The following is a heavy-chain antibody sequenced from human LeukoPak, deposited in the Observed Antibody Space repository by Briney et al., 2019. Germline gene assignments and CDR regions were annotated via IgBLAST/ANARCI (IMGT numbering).Heavy chain of an antibody. D-gene: IGHD6-19*01. CDR2: IYYSGST. V-gene: IGHV4-34*01. CDR1: GGSFSGYY. Sequence: PSETLSLTCAVYGGSFSGYYWSWIRQPPGKGLEWIGSIYYSGSTYYNPSLKSRVTISVDTSKNQFSLKLSSVTAADTAVYYCARRGTSSGWTPYFDYWGQGTLVTVSS. J-gene: IGHJ4*02. CDR3: ARRGTSSGWTPYFDY.